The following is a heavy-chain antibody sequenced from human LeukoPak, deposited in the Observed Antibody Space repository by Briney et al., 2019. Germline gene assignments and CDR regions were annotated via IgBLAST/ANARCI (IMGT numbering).Heavy chain of an antibody. CDR1: GFTFSSHW. D-gene: IGHD2-2*01. V-gene: IGHV3-23*01. CDR3: AKSAVVVPAARTGTEYFQH. J-gene: IGHJ1*01. CDR2: ISGSGGST. Sequence: PGGSLRLSCAASGFTFSSHWMSWVRQAPGKGLEWVSAISGSGGSTYYADSVKGRFTISRDNSKNTLYLQMNSLRAEDTAVYYCAKSAVVVPAARTGTEYFQHWGQGTLVTVSS.